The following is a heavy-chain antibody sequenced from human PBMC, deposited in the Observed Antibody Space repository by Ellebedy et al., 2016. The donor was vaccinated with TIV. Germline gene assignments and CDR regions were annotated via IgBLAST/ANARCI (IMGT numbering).Heavy chain of an antibody. J-gene: IGHJ4*02. D-gene: IGHD1-26*01. CDR3: ARDLIAPNGTLLDY. Sequence: SVKVSCXTSGGILSTYAFTWVRQAPGQGLEWMGGIMLVLNTVNYAQKFQGRVTFTADDSATTSYMELANLSSEDTAIYFCARDLIAPNGTLLDYWGQGTLVTVSS. CDR1: GGILSTYA. V-gene: IGHV1-69*13. CDR2: IMLVLNTV.